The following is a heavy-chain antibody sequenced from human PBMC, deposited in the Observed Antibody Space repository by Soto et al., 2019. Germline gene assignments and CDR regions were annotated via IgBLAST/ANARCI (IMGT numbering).Heavy chain of an antibody. CDR2: ISGSGGST. V-gene: IGHV3-23*01. J-gene: IGHJ6*02. D-gene: IGHD1-26*01. CDR3: ANHRLGDGYGVDV. CDR1: GFTFSNYA. Sequence: EVQLLESGGGLVQPGGSLRLSCAASGFTFSNYAMSWVRQAPGKGLDWVSAISGSGGSTYYADSVKGRFTISRDNSKNTLYLQMNSLGAEDTAVYYCANHRLGDGYGVDVWGQGTTVTVSS.